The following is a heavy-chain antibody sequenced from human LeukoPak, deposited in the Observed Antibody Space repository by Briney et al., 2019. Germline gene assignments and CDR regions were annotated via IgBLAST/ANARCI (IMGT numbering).Heavy chain of an antibody. CDR3: ARVRRPYYFDY. Sequence: PGGSLRLSCAASGFTFSSYGMSWVRQAPGKGLEWVSAISGSGGSTYYADSVKGRFTISRDNSKNTLYLQMNSLTAEATAVYYCARVRRPYYFDYWGQGTLLTVSS. V-gene: IGHV3-23*01. D-gene: IGHD3-10*01. CDR1: GFTFSSYG. J-gene: IGHJ4*02. CDR2: ISGSGGST.